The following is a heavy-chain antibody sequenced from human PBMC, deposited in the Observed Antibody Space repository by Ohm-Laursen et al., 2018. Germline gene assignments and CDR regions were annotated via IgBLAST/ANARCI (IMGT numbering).Heavy chain of an antibody. J-gene: IGHJ4*02. Sequence: GSLSLTCSVSGGFITTYYWTWIRQPAGKGLEWIGRISAGGSTNYNPSLKSRVTMSVDTSKNQFSLKLSSVTAADTAVYYCARDNGYFFDYWGQGTLVTVSS. CDR2: ISAGGST. D-gene: IGHD6-13*01. V-gene: IGHV4-4*07. CDR3: ARDNGYFFDY. CDR1: GGFITTYY.